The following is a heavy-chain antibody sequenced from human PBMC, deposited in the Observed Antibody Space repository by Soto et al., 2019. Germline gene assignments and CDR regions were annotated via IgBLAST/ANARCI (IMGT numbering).Heavy chain of an antibody. Sequence: QVQLVQSGAEVKKPGSSVKVSCKASGGTFSSYAISWVRQAPGQGLEWMGGIIPIFGTANYAQKFQGRVTITADESTSTAYMELSSLRSEDTAVYYCASGGEDTVTSVLPSYYYYGMDVWGQGTTVTVSS. CDR3: ASGGEDTVTSVLPSYYYYGMDV. CDR2: IIPIFGTA. V-gene: IGHV1-69*01. D-gene: IGHD4-17*01. CDR1: GGTFSSYA. J-gene: IGHJ6*02.